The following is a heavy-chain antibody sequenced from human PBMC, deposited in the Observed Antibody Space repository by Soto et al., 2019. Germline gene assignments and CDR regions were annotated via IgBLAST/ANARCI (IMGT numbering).Heavy chain of an antibody. J-gene: IGHJ6*02. Sequence: SETLSLTCAVSGYSISSGYYWGWIRQPPGKGLEWIGSIYHSGSTYYNPSLKSRVTISVDTSKNQFSLKLSSVTAADTAVYYCARDGVVGFGELFSFYYGMDVWGQGTTVTVS. CDR1: GYSISSGYY. CDR2: IYHSGST. CDR3: ARDGVVGFGELFSFYYGMDV. D-gene: IGHD3-10*01. V-gene: IGHV4-38-2*02.